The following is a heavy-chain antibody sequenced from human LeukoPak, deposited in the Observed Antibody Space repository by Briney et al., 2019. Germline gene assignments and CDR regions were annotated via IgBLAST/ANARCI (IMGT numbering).Heavy chain of an antibody. CDR1: RFTFSSSA. CDR2: ISGSGGST. V-gene: IGHV3-23*01. Sequence: AGGSLRLSCAASRFTFSSSAMSWVRQAPGKGLEWVSTISGSGGSTYSTDSVKGRFTISRDNSKNTLYLQMNSLRAEDTAVYYCAKSGCSSTSCYSILSGWLDPWGQGTLVTVSS. D-gene: IGHD2-2*02. CDR3: AKSGCSSTSCYSILSGWLDP. J-gene: IGHJ5*02.